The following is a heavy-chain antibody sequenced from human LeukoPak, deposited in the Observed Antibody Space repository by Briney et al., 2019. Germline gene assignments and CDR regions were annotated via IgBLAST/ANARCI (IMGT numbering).Heavy chain of an antibody. J-gene: IGHJ2*01. D-gene: IGHD2-15*01. Sequence: RTSGTLSLTCAVSGGSISSSNWWSWVRQPPGKGLEWIGEIYHSGSTNYNPSLKSRVTISVDKSKNQFSLKLSSVTAADTAVYYCARVGYCSHGSCLRLDWYFDLWGRGTLVTVSS. CDR2: IYHSGST. CDR1: GGSISSSNW. V-gene: IGHV4-4*02. CDR3: ARVGYCSHGSCLRLDWYFDL.